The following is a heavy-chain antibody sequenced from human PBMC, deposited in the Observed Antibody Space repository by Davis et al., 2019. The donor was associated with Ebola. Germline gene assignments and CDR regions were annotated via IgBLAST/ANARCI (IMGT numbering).Heavy chain of an antibody. Sequence: GGSLRLSCAASRFTFSSYGMHWVRQAPGQGLEWMGIINPSGGSPSYAQKFQGRVTMTRDTSTSTVYMELSSLRSEDTAVYYCARAGYDFWSGYPIDYWGQGTLVTVSS. J-gene: IGHJ4*02. CDR2: INPSGGSP. CDR1: RFTFSSYG. D-gene: IGHD3-3*01. CDR3: ARAGYDFWSGYPIDY. V-gene: IGHV1-46*01.